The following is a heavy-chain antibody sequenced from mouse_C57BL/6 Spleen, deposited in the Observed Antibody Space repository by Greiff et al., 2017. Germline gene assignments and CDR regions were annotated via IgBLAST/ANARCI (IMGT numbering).Heavy chain of an antibody. CDR1: GYTFTSYW. CDR2: IYPGSGST. CDR3: ARPLLLLLYPWFAY. J-gene: IGHJ3*01. D-gene: IGHD1-1*01. V-gene: IGHV1-55*01. Sequence: QVQLQQPGAELVKPGASVKMSCKASGYTFTSYWITWVKQRPGQGLEWIGDIYPGSGSTNYNEKFKSKATLTVDTSSSTAYMQLSSLTSEDSAVYYCARPLLLLLYPWFAYWGQGTLVTVSA.